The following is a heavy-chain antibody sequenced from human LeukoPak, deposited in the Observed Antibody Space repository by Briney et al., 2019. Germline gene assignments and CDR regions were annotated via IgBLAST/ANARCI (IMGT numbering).Heavy chain of an antibody. Sequence: SVKVSCKASGGTFSSYAISWVRQASGQGLEWMGGIIPIFGTANYAQKFQGRVTITADESTSTAYMELSSLRSEDTAVYYCARGGGYATVYYYYMDVWGQGTTVTVSS. CDR3: ARGGGYATVYYYYMDV. J-gene: IGHJ6*03. CDR2: IIPIFGTA. D-gene: IGHD6-25*01. V-gene: IGHV1-69*01. CDR1: GGTFSSYA.